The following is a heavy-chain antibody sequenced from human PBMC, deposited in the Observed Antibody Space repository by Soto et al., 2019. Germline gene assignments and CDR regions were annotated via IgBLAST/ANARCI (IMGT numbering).Heavy chain of an antibody. CDR2: ISSSSGAT. Sequence: GGSLILSCAASGFSGFSFSNYAMSWVRQAPGKGLEWVSAISSSSGATYYADSVRGRFTISRDNAKNTLYLRMNSLRAEDTAVYYCARAPGKYCSSTSCYFLYWGQGTLVTVSS. V-gene: IGHV3-23*01. CDR1: GFSGFSFSNYA. D-gene: IGHD2-2*01. CDR3: ARAPGKYCSSTSCYFLY. J-gene: IGHJ4*02.